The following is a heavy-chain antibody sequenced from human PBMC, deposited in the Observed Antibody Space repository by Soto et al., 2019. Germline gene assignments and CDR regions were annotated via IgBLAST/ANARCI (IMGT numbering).Heavy chain of an antibody. CDR1: GGSFSGYY. CDR2: INHSGST. Sequence: SETLSLTCAVYGGSFSGYYWSWIRQPPGKGLEWIGEINHSGSTNYNPSLKSRVTISVDTSKNQFSLKLSSVTAADTAVYYCARAAPQFDYWGQGSLVPVSS. CDR3: ARAAPQFDY. J-gene: IGHJ4*02. V-gene: IGHV4-34*01.